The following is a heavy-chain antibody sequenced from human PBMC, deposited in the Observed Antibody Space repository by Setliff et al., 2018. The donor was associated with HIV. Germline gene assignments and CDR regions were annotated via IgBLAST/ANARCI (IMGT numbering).Heavy chain of an antibody. CDR1: GYTLSELS. V-gene: IGHV1-24*01. CDR2: FDPQDGKT. D-gene: IGHD3-16*02. Sequence: ASVKVSCKVYGYTLSELSIHWVRQAPGKGLEWMGYFDPQDGKTTYAQKFQGRVTMTRDTSTSTVYLNMSSLRSEDTAVYYCARARYYDYIWGSYPHFDYWGQGTLVTVSS. CDR3: ARARYYDYIWGSYPHFDY. J-gene: IGHJ4*02.